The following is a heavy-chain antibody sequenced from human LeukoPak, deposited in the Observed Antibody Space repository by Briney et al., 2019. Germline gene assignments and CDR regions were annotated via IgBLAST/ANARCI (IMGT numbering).Heavy chain of an antibody. V-gene: IGHV3-30*18. D-gene: IGHD6-19*01. CDR3: AKDQSTGYSSGWYWIS. CDR2: ISYDGSNK. CDR1: GFTFSSHG. Sequence: GRSLRLSCAASGFTFSSHGMHWVRQAPGKGLEWVAVISYDGSNKYYADSVKGRFTISRDNSKNTLYLQMNSLRAEDTAVYYCAKDQSTGYSSGWYWISWGQGTLVTVSS. J-gene: IGHJ4*02.